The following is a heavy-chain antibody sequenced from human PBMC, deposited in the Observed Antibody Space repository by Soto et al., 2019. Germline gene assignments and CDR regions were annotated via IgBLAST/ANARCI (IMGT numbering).Heavy chain of an antibody. D-gene: IGHD2-2*01. CDR1: GFTFSRYG. Sequence: EVQLVASGGGLVKPGGSLRLSCAASGFTFSRYGMNWLRQAPGKGLEWVASISSSTSYVYYADSVKGRFSTSRDNAKNILYLEMYALRTEDTAVYYCARDPSEGRVGNWFESWGQGTLVTVPS. CDR3: ARDPSEGRVGNWFES. CDR2: ISSSTSYV. V-gene: IGHV3-21*06. J-gene: IGHJ5*01.